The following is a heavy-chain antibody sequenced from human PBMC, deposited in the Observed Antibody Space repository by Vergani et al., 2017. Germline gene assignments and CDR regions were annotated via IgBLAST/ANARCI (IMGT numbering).Heavy chain of an antibody. CDR2: IYWNDDQ. CDR1: GFSLNTPGVS. V-gene: IGHV2-5*04. J-gene: IGHJ6*03. Sequence: QITLKESGPTLVKPTQTLTLTCTFSGFSLNTPGVSVAWIRQPPGKALDWLALIYWNDDQHYSPSLNNRVTITKDTSKNQVVLTMTNMDYVDTGTYYCVSRKTECGTTGCFYPFYYYYYMGVWGKGTTVTVSS. D-gene: IGHD1-7*01. CDR3: VSRKTECGTTGCFYPFYYYYYMGV.